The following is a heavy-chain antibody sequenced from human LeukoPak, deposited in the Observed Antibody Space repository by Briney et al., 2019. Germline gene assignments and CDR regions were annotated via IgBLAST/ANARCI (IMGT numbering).Heavy chain of an antibody. D-gene: IGHD3-22*01. CDR3: ARNDYYYDSSGYFHGGAFDI. V-gene: IGHV4-30-2*01. J-gene: IGHJ3*02. Sequence: SETLSLTCTVSGGSVSSGRDYWSWIRQPPGKGLEWIGYIYHSGSTYYNPSLKSRVTISVDRSKNQFSLKLSSVTAADTAVYYCARNDYYYDSSGYFHGGAFDIWGQGTMVTVSS. CDR1: GGSVSSGRDY. CDR2: IYHSGST.